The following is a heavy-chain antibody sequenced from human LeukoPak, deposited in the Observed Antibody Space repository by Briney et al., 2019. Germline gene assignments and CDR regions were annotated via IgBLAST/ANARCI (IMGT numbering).Heavy chain of an antibody. D-gene: IGHD6-19*01. J-gene: IGHJ4*02. V-gene: IGHV4-59*01. CDR2: IYYSGST. CDR3: ARRSYSSGWYFDY. CDR1: GGSISSYY. Sequence: SETLSLTCTVSGGSISSYYWSWIRQPPGKGLEWIGYIYYSGSTNYNPSLKSRVTISADTSKNQFSLKLSSVTAADTAVYYCARRSYSSGWYFDYWGQGTLVTVSS.